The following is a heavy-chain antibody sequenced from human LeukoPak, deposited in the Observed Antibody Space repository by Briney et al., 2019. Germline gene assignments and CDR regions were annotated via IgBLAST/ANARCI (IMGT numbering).Heavy chain of an antibody. J-gene: IGHJ5*02. Sequence: ASVKVSCKASGYTFTGYYMHWVRQAPGQGLEWMGWINPNSGGTNYAQKFQGRDTMTRDTYIRTAYMEVRSLKSDVMAVDSCGRGGGYSDWFDPWGREPGSPSPQ. CDR1: GYTFTGYY. V-gene: IGHV1-2*02. CDR2: INPNSGGT. CDR3: GRGGGYSDWFDP. D-gene: IGHD2-21*01.